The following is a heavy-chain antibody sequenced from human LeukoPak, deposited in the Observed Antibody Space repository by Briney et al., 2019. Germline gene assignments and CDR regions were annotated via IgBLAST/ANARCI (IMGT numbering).Heavy chain of an antibody. CDR2: ITTSSSTI. V-gene: IGHV3-48*04. D-gene: IGHD6-19*01. CDR1: GFTFSSYS. J-gene: IGHJ5*02. Sequence: GGSLRLSCAASGFTFSSYSMNWVRQAPGKGLEWVSYITTSSSTIYYADSVKGRFTISRDNAKNSLYLQMNGLRAEDTAVYYCARDSAGFDHWGQGTLVTVSS. CDR3: ARDSAGFDH.